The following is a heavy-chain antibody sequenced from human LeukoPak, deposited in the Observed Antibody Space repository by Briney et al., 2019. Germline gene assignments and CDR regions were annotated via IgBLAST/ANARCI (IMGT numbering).Heavy chain of an antibody. CDR3: ARDADYGGPLDY. CDR1: VFTVSSNY. V-gene: IGHV3-66*01. J-gene: IGHJ4*02. CDR2: IYSGGST. D-gene: IGHD4-23*01. Sequence: GGSLRLSCAASVFTVSSNYMSWVRQAPGKGLEWVSVIYSGGSTYYADSVKGRFTISRDNSKNTLYLQMNSLRAEDTAVYYCARDADYGGPLDYWGQGTLVTVSS.